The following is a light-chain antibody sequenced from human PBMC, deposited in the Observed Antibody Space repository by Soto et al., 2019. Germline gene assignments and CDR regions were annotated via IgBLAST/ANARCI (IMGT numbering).Light chain of an antibody. CDR2: SNN. V-gene: IGLV1-47*02. CDR1: SSNIASNY. CDR3: SLYAGIKGV. Sequence: QSVLTQPPSASGTPGQRVTISCSGSSSNIASNYVYWYQQLPGTAPKLLIYSNNQRPSGVPDRFSGSKSGTSASLAISGLRSEDEADYYCSLYAGIKGVFGGGTKVTVL. J-gene: IGLJ2*01.